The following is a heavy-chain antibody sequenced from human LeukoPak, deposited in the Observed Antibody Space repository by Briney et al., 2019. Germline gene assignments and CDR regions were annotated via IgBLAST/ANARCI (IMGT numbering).Heavy chain of an antibody. CDR3: ARGPDYSDSSGYFKY. Sequence: PSETLSLTCTVSGGSISGYYWSWIRQPAGKGLEWMGRIYTSGSTNYNPSLRSRVSISVDKSKNQFSLILSSLTAADTAVYYCARGPDYSDSSGYFKYWGEGTLVTVS. V-gene: IGHV4-4*07. D-gene: IGHD3-22*01. J-gene: IGHJ4*02. CDR2: IYTSGST. CDR1: GGSISGYY.